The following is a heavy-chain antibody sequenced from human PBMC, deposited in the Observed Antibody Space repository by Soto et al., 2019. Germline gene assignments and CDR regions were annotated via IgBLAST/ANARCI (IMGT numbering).Heavy chain of an antibody. CDR1: GFTFSSYA. CDR3: ARATASTRHYYGMDV. Sequence: PGGSLRLSCAASGFTFSSYAMHWVRQAPGKGLEWVAVISYDGSNKYYADSVKGRFTISRDNSKNTLYLQMNSLRAEDTAVYYCARATASTRHYYGMDVWVQGTTVTVS. V-gene: IGHV3-30-3*01. CDR2: ISYDGSNK. D-gene: IGHD1-1*01. J-gene: IGHJ6*02.